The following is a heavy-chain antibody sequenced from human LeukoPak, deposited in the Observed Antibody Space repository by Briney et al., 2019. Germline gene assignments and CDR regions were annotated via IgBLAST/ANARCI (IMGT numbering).Heavy chain of an antibody. CDR2: ISWNSGSI. Sequence: GRSLRLSCAASGFTFDDYAMHWVRQAPGKGLEWVSGISWNSGSIGYADSVKGRFTISRDNAKNSLYLQMNSLRAEDTALYYYAKDLGHDILTDNWFDPWGQGTLVTVSS. CDR3: AKDLGHDILTDNWFDP. V-gene: IGHV3-9*01. J-gene: IGHJ5*02. CDR1: GFTFDDYA. D-gene: IGHD3-9*01.